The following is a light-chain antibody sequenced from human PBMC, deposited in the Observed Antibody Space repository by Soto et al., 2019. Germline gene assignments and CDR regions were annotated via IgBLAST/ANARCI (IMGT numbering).Light chain of an antibody. V-gene: IGKV1-5*03. Sequence: DIPMTQSPSTLSASVGDRVTITCRASQSINSWLAWYQQQPGKAPKLLIYRASNLKSGVPSSFSGSGSGTEFTLTISSLQPDDFATYYCQQYNTYPWTFGQGTKVEIK. J-gene: IGKJ1*01. CDR2: RAS. CDR1: QSINSW. CDR3: QQYNTYPWT.